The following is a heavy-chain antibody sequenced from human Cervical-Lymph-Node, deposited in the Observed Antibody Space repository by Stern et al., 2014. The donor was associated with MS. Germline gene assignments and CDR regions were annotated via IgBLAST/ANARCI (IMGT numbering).Heavy chain of an antibody. CDR3: ARVGGYCSSTSCYADY. Sequence: QMPLGQYGAEVKKPGSSVKVSCKASGGTFSSYGISWVRQAPGQGLERMGGIIPIFGTAKHAHKFPGQVTITADESTSTAYMELSSLRSEDTAVYYCARVGGYCSSTSCYADYWGQGTLVTVSS. J-gene: IGHJ4*02. CDR1: GGTFSSYG. CDR2: IIPIFGTA. D-gene: IGHD2-2*01. V-gene: IGHV1-69*01.